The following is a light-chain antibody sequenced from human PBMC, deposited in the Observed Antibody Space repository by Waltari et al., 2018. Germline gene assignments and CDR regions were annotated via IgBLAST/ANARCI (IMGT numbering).Light chain of an antibody. CDR2: ATS. Sequence: EIVLTQSPGTLSLSPGERATLSCRASQSVSSSYFAWYQQKPGQAPSILIFATSSRATGISDRFSGSGSGTDFTLTISRLEPEDSAVYYCKQYDNSPVTFGQGTKLEI. J-gene: IGKJ2*01. CDR1: QSVSSSY. V-gene: IGKV3-20*01. CDR3: KQYDNSPVT.